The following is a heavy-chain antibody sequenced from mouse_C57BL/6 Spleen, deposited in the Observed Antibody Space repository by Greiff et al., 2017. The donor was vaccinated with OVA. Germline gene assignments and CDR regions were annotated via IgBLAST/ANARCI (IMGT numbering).Heavy chain of an antibody. V-gene: IGHV5-17*01. D-gene: IGHD1-1*01. CDR2: ISSGSSTI. Sequence: EVKVVESGGGLVKPGGSLKLSCAASGFTFSDYGMHWVRQAPEKGLEWVAYISSGSSTIYYADTVKGRFTISRDNAKNTLFLQMTSLRSEDTAMYYCARVRSSYGYFDVWGTGTTVTVSS. CDR1: GFTFSDYG. J-gene: IGHJ1*03. CDR3: ARVRSSYGYFDV.